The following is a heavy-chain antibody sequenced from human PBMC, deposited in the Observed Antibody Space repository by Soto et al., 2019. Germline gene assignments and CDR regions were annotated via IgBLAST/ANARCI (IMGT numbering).Heavy chain of an antibody. J-gene: IGHJ4*02. CDR2: IIPIFGTA. CDR3: ATRYCSGGSCYLHPLLVHFDY. CDR1: GGTFSSYA. D-gene: IGHD2-15*01. V-gene: IGHV1-69*13. Sequence: SVKVSCKASGGTFSSYAISWVRQAPGQGLEWMGGIIPIFGTANYAQKFQGRVTITADESTSTAYMELSSLRSEDTAVYYCATRYCSGGSCYLHPLLVHFDYWGQGTLVTVSS.